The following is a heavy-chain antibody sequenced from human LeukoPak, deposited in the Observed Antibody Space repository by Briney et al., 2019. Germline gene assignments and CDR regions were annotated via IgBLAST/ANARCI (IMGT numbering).Heavy chain of an antibody. J-gene: IGHJ4*02. V-gene: IGHV3-53*01. CDR3: ARQVDTAMAFDY. CDR2: IYSGGST. D-gene: IGHD5-18*01. Sequence: PGGSLRLSCAASGFTVSSNYMSWVRQAPGKGLEWVSVIYSGGSTYYADSVEGRFTISRDNSKNTLYLQMNSLRAEDTAVYYCARQVDTAMAFDYWGQGTLVTVSS. CDR1: GFTVSSNY.